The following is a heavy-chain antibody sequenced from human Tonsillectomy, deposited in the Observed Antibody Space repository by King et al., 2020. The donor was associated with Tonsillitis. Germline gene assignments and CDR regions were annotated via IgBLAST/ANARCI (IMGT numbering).Heavy chain of an antibody. Sequence: QLVQSGGEVKKPGSSVKVSCKASGSTFSSFPISWVRQAPGQGLEWMGGIIPIFGTTNYAQKFQGRVTITADNSTSTAYMELRSLRSEDTAVYYCARGRVTALDYWGQGTLVTVSS. CDR1: GSTFSSFP. CDR3: ARGRVTALDY. D-gene: IGHD5-18*01. V-gene: IGHV1-69*06. J-gene: IGHJ4*02. CDR2: IIPIFGTT.